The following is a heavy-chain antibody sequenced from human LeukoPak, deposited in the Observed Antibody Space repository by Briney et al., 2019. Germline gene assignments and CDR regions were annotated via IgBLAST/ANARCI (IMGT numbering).Heavy chain of an antibody. Sequence: ASVKVSCKASGGTFSSYAISWVRQAPGQGLEWMGWISGYNGYTNYAQKFQFRVTMTTDTSTSTAYMELRSLTSDDTAVYYCARDKAVTTELTQYFHHWGQGTLVTVSS. J-gene: IGHJ1*01. CDR1: GGTFSSYA. D-gene: IGHD4-11*01. CDR3: ARDKAVTTELTQYFHH. CDR2: ISGYNGYT. V-gene: IGHV1-18*01.